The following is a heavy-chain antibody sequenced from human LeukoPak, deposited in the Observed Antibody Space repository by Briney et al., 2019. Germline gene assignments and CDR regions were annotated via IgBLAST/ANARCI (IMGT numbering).Heavy chain of an antibody. CDR2: ISGSGGTT. CDR1: GFTFSGST. D-gene: IGHD2-2*01. V-gene: IGHV3-23*01. J-gene: IGHJ4*02. CDR3: AKDRGIVVVPTLFDY. Sequence: GGSLRPSCAASGFTFSGSTMSWVRQAPGKGLEWVSGISGSGGTTRHADSVKGRFTISRDNSKNTLYLQMNSLRAEDTAVYYCAKDRGIVVVPTLFDYWGQGTLVTVSS.